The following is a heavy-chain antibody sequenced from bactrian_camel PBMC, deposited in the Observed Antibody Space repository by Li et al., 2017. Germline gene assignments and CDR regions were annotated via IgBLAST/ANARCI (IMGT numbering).Heavy chain of an antibody. J-gene: IGHJ4*01. CDR3: AADDGFAGSWCYVRGFNNKY. CDR2: LDSDGDI. D-gene: IGHD3*01. Sequence: HVQLVESGGDSVETGGSLRLTCQASGSSVNCMAWFRQVPGQEREAVASLDSDGDIEYADFVKGRFTISKDNTKNTLYLQMDNLKPEDTAMYYCAADDGFAGSWCYVRGFNNKYWGQGTQVTVS. V-gene: IGHV3S53*01. CDR1: GSSVNC.